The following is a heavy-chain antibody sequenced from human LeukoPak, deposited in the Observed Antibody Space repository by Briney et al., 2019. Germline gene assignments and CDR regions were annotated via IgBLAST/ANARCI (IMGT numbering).Heavy chain of an antibody. V-gene: IGHV3-23*01. CDR3: AREGGYDFWSGDYSTWGNYYMDV. D-gene: IGHD3-3*01. CDR1: RFIFANYA. J-gene: IGHJ6*03. CDR2: ISGSGDST. Sequence: GGSLRLSCAASRFIFANYAMGWVRQTPGKGLEWVSTISGSGDSTLYADSMKGRFTISRDNSRNTLYLQMNSLRVEDTAVYYCAREGGYDFWSGDYSTWGNYYMDVWGKGTTVTISS.